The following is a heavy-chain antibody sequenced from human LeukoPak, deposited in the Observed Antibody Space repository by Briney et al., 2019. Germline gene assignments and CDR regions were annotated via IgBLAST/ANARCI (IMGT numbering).Heavy chain of an antibody. CDR2: ISNSGGSL. Sequence: PGGSLRLSCAASGFAFSSYGMSWVRQAPGKGLEWVSAISNSGGSLYHADSAKGRFTISRDNFKNTLYLQMNSLRAEDTALYYCAKARGSSWYEFDCWGQGTLVTVSP. J-gene: IGHJ4*02. CDR1: GFAFSSYG. D-gene: IGHD6-13*01. CDR3: AKARGSSWYEFDC. V-gene: IGHV3-23*01.